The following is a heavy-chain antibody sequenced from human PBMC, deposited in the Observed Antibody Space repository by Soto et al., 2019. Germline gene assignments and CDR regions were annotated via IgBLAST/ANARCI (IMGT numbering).Heavy chain of an antibody. CDR2: KYYRSRFFS. CDR3: VRDRYSSSGWFDP. CDR1: GDSVSSYSAA. D-gene: IGHD3-10*01. J-gene: IGHJ5*02. V-gene: IGHV6-1*01. Sequence: SQTLSLTCAISGDSVSSYSAAWNWIRQSPSGGLEWLGRKYYRSRFFSDYAESVKSRIIINPDTSKNQFSLQLKSVTPEDTAVYYCVRDRYSSSGWFDPWGQGTTVTVSS.